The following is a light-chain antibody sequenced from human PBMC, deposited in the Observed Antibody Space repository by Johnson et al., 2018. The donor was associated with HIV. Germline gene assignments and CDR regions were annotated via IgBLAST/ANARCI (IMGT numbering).Light chain of an antibody. Sequence: QSILTQPPSVSAAPGQKVTISCSGSSSNIGNNHVSWFQQLPGTAPKLLIYENNKRPSGIPDRFSGSKSATSATLAITGLQPGDEADYYCGTWESSLSAGYVFGAGTKVTVL. V-gene: IGLV1-51*02. CDR1: SSNIGNNH. CDR3: GTWESSLSAGYV. J-gene: IGLJ1*01. CDR2: ENN.